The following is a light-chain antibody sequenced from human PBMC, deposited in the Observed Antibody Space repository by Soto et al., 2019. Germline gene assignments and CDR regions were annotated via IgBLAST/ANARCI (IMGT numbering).Light chain of an antibody. CDR2: DAS. CDR1: QSVSSY. J-gene: IGKJ2*01. Sequence: EIVLTQSPATLSLSPGERATLSCRASQSVSSYLAWYQQKPGQAPRLLIYDASNRATGIPARFSGSGSGTDFTLTISSLEPEDSAVYYCQQRSNWPPGYTFGQGTKVDIK. V-gene: IGKV3-11*01. CDR3: QQRSNWPPGYT.